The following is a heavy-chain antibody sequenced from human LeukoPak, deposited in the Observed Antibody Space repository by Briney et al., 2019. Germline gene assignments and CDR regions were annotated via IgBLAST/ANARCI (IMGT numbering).Heavy chain of an antibody. D-gene: IGHD5-18*01. V-gene: IGHV1-46*01. CDR2: INPSGGST. Sequence: ASVKVSCKASGYTFTRYYMRWVRQAPGQGLEWMGVINPSGGSTNYAQKFQGRVTMTRDTSTSTVYMEQSSLRSEDTAVYYCARDRSYGLDYWGQGTLVTVSS. J-gene: IGHJ4*02. CDR1: GYTFTRYY. CDR3: ARDRSYGLDY.